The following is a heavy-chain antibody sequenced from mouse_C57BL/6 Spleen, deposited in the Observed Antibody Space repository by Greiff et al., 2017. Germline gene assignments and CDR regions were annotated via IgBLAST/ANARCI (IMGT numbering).Heavy chain of an antibody. D-gene: IGHD2-4*01. CDR1: GYTFTSYW. V-gene: IGHV1-64*01. J-gene: IGHJ2*01. CDR3: ARGGYDFYFDY. Sequence: QVQLQQPGAELVKPGASVKLSCKASGYTFTSYWMHWVKQRPGQGLEWIGMIHPNSGSTNYNQKFKGKSTLTVDKSSSTAYMQLSSLTSEDSAVYYCARGGYDFYFDYWGQGTTLTVSS. CDR2: IHPNSGST.